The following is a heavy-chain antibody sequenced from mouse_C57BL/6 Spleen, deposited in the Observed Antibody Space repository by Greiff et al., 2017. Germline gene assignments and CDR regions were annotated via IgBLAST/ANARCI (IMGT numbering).Heavy chain of an antibody. CDR1: GFTFSDYG. J-gene: IGHJ2*01. Sequence: EVKLVESGGGLVKPGGSLKLSCAASGFTFSDYGMHWVRQAPEKGLEWVAYISSGSSTIYYADTVKGRFTISRDNAENTLFLQMTSLRSEDTAMYYCARDYYGSRDFDYWGQGTTLTVSS. V-gene: IGHV5-17*01. D-gene: IGHD1-1*01. CDR3: ARDYYGSRDFDY. CDR2: ISSGSSTI.